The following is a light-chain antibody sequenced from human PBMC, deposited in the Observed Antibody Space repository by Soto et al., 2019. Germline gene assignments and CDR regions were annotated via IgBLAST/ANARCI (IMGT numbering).Light chain of an antibody. V-gene: IGLV2-14*01. J-gene: IGLJ2*01. CDR2: EVT. CDR1: SSDVGNYKY. Sequence: QSALTQPASVSGSPGQSITISCTGTSSDVGNYKYVSWYQQHPGKAPKLLISEVTNRPSGVSNRFSGSKSGNTASLTISGLQAEDEADYYCSSYTTNITPVVFGGGTKLTVL. CDR3: SSYTTNITPVV.